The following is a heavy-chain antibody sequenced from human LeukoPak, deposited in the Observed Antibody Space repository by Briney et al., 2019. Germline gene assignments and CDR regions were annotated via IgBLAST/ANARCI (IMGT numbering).Heavy chain of an antibody. V-gene: IGHV1-69*13. CDR1: GGTFSGYA. CDR3: ARGIDFWSGYLYDY. Sequence: ASVKVSCKASGGTFSGYAISWVRQAPGQGLEWMGGIIPIFGTANYAQKFQGRVTITADESTSTAYMELSSLRSEDTAVYYCARGIDFWSGYLYDYWGQGTLVTVSS. D-gene: IGHD3-3*01. CDR2: IIPIFGTA. J-gene: IGHJ4*02.